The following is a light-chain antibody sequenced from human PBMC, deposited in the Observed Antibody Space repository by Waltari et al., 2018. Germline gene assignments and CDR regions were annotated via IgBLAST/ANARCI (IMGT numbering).Light chain of an antibody. CDR3: SSHIRGNRLGVV. V-gene: IGLV2-14*01. Sequence: QSALTQPASVSGSPGQSITISCTGTSSDVGAFNFVSCYQQHPGKAPKLLIYEVPNRPSGVSDRFSGSKSGNTASLAISGLQADDEAHYYCSSHIRGNRLGVVFGGGTKLTVL. J-gene: IGLJ2*01. CDR1: SSDVGAFNF. CDR2: EVP.